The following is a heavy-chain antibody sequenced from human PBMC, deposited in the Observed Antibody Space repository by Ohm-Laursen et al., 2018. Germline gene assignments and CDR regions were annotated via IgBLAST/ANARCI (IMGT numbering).Heavy chain of an antibody. J-gene: IGHJ4*02. Sequence: SDTLSLTCTISGGAISSYYWSWIRQPAGKGLEWIGRINISGTNYNPSLKSRVTMSVNTSKNPFSPNLSSVTAADTAVYYCAGRGYWGQGTLVTVSS. CDR2: INISGT. D-gene: IGHD1-26*01. CDR3: AGRGY. V-gene: IGHV4-4*07. CDR1: GGAISSYY.